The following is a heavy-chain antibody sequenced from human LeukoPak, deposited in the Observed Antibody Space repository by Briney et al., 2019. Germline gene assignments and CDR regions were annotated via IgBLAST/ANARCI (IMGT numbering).Heavy chain of an antibody. J-gene: IGHJ4*02. Sequence: GGSLRLSCAASGFTFSSYSMNWVRQAPGKGLEWVSYISSSSSTIYYADSVKGRFTISRDNAKNSLYLQMNSLRAEDTAVYYCARDHYGSGSYVGYWGQGTLVTVSS. CDR2: ISSSSSTI. CDR3: ARDHYGSGSYVGY. D-gene: IGHD3-10*01. V-gene: IGHV3-48*04. CDR1: GFTFSSYS.